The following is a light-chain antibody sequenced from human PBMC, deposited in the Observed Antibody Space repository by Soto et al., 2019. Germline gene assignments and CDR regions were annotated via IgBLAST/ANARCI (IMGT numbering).Light chain of an antibody. CDR2: GAS. V-gene: IGKV3-20*01. Sequence: EIVLTQSPATLSVSPGERATLSCRASQSLSGNLAWYQQKPGQAPRLLIYGASSRATGIPNRFSGSGSGTDFTLTISRLEPEDFAVYYCQQYGGSPRTFGQGNKVDIK. CDR3: QQYGGSPRT. CDR1: QSLSGN. J-gene: IGKJ1*01.